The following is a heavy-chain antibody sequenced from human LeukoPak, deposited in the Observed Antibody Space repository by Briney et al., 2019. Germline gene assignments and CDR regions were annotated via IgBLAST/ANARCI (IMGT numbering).Heavy chain of an antibody. Sequence: ASVKVSCKASGYTFTGYYMHWVRQAPGQGLEWMGWINPNSGGTNYAQKFQGRVTMTRDTSISTAYMELSRLRSDDTAVYYCARSAAYCGGDCSPLEDWGQGTLVTVSS. CDR3: ARSAAYCGGDCSPLED. D-gene: IGHD2-21*01. V-gene: IGHV1-2*02. J-gene: IGHJ4*02. CDR2: INPNSGGT. CDR1: GYTFTGYY.